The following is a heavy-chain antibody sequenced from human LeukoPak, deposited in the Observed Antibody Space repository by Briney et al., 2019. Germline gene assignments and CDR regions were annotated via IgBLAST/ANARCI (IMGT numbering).Heavy chain of an antibody. CDR2: ISSSGSTI. V-gene: IGHV3-48*03. D-gene: IGHD3-10*02. CDR1: GFTFSSYE. CDR3: AELGITMIGGV. Sequence: TGGSLRLSCAASGFTFSSYEMNWVRLAPGKGLEWVPYISSSGSTIYYADSVKGRFTISRDNAKNSLYLQMNSLRAEDTAVYYCAELGITMIGGVWGKGTTVTISS. J-gene: IGHJ6*04.